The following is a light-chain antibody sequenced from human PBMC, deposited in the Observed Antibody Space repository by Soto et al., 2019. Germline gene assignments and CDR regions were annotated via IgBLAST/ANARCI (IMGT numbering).Light chain of an antibody. CDR2: TNN. Sequence: QSVLTQPPSASGTPGQRVTISCSGGSSNIGSKTVNWYQQLPGTAPKLLMYTNNQRPSGVPDRFSGSKSGASASLAISGLQSEDEAEYDCAAWDDSLKGWVFGGGTKLTV. CDR3: AAWDDSLKGWV. J-gene: IGLJ3*02. CDR1: SSNIGSKT. V-gene: IGLV1-44*01.